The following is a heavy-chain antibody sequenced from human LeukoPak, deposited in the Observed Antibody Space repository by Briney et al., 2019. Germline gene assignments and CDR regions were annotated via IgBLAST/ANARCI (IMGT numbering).Heavy chain of an antibody. CDR1: GFTFSSYA. V-gene: IGHV3-23*01. CDR3: AKDSCSGGSCYSPY. J-gene: IGHJ4*02. D-gene: IGHD2-15*01. Sequence: PGGSLRLSCAASGFTFSSYAMSWVRQAPGKGLEWVSAISGSGGTTYYADSVKGRFTISRDNSKNTLYLQMNSLRAEDTAVYYCAKDSCSGGSCYSPYWGKGTLVTVSS. CDR2: ISGSGGTT.